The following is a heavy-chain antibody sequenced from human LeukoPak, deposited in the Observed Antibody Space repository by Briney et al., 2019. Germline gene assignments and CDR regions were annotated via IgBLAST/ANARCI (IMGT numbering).Heavy chain of an antibody. CDR2: IYHGGST. CDR3: ARDQGSYLRGVDY. CDR1: GYSISSGYY. V-gene: IGHV4-38-2*02. D-gene: IGHD3-16*02. J-gene: IGHJ4*02. Sequence: SETLSLTCTVSGYSISSGYYWGWIRQPPGKGLEWIGSIYHGGSTYYNPSLKSRVTISVDTSKNQFSLKLSSVTAADTAVYYCARDQGSYLRGVDYWGQGTLVTVSS.